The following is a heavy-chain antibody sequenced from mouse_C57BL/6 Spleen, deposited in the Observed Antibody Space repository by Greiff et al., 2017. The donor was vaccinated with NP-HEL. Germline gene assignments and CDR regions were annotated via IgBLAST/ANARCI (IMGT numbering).Heavy chain of an antibody. Sequence: EVQGVESGGDLVKPGGSLKLSCAASGFTFSSYGMSWVRQTPDKRLEWVATISSGGSYTYYPDSVKGRFTISRDNAKNTLYLQLSSLKSEDTAMYDCARHGEDYDGYYAMDYWGQGTSVTVSS. D-gene: IGHD2-4*01. CDR2: ISSGGSYT. CDR1: GFTFSSYG. J-gene: IGHJ4*01. V-gene: IGHV5-6*01. CDR3: ARHGEDYDGYYAMDY.